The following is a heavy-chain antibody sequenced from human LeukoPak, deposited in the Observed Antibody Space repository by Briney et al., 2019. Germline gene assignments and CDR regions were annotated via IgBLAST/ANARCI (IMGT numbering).Heavy chain of an antibody. D-gene: IGHD6-6*01. CDR1: GFTFSSYA. V-gene: IGHV3-30-3*01. CDR3: ARDTRYGSSSGGYYYYYGMDV. CDR2: ISYDGNNE. J-gene: IGHJ6*02. Sequence: PGGSLRLSCAASGFTFSSYAMHWVRQAPGKGLEWVAVISYDGNNEYYADSVKGRFTISRDNSKNTLYLQMNSLRAEDTAVYYCARDTRYGSSSGGYYYYYGMDVWGQGTTVTVSS.